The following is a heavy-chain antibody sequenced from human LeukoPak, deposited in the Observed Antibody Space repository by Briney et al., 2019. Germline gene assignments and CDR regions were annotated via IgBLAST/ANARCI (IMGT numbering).Heavy chain of an antibody. V-gene: IGHV4-30-4*01. Sequence: SQTLSLTCTVSGGSISSGDYYWSWIRQPPGKGLEWIGYIYYSGSTYYNPSLKSRVTISVDTSKNQFSLKLSSVTGADTAVYYCASLVRPWNWFDPWGQGTLVTVSS. CDR3: ASLVRPWNWFDP. D-gene: IGHD3-10*01. CDR1: GGSISSGDYY. J-gene: IGHJ5*02. CDR2: IYYSGST.